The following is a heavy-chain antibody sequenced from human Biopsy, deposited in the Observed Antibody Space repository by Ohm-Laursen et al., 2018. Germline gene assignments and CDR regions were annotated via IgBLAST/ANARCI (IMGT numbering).Heavy chain of an antibody. CDR3: ARDTRWSPYHMDV. V-gene: IGHV3-11*01. CDR2: ISSGGTTI. Sequence: LTLTCAASGFPFSDYYMRWIRQAPGKGLEWVSYISSGGTTIYYADSVKGRFTISRDNAKNSLYLQMNSLRADDTTVYYCARDTRWSPYHMDVWGQGTTVTVSS. CDR1: GFPFSDYY. J-gene: IGHJ6*02. D-gene: IGHD4-23*01.